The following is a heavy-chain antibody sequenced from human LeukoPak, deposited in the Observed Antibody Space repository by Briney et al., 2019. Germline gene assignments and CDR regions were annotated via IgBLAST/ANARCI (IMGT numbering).Heavy chain of an antibody. CDR1: GFTFSSYG. D-gene: IGHD3-3*01. V-gene: IGHV3-30*18. CDR3: AKDQSGDFWSGYYEDYYGMGV. J-gene: IGHJ6*02. CDR2: ISYDGSNK. Sequence: AGGSLRLSCAASGFTFSSYGMHWVRQAPGKGLEWVAVISYDGSNKYYADSVKGRFTISRDNSKNTLYLQMNSLRAEDTAVYYCAKDQSGDFWSGYYEDYYGMGVWGQGTTVTVSS.